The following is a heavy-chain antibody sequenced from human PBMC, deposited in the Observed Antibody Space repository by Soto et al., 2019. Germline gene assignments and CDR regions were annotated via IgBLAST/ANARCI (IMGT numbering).Heavy chain of an antibody. CDR2: IYYSGST. CDR1: GGSISSYY. V-gene: IGHV4-59*08. D-gene: IGHD3-10*01. CDR3: ARSFNYYGSGSYYFWFDP. Sequence: SETLSLTCTVSGGSISSYYWSWIRQPPGKGLEWIGYIYYSGSTNYNPSLKSRVTISVDTSENQFSLKLSSVTAADTAVYYCARSFNYYGSGSYYFWFDPWGQGTLVTVSS. J-gene: IGHJ5*02.